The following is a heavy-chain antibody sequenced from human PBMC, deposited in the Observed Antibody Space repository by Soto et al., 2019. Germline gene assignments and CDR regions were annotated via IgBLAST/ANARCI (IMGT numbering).Heavy chain of an antibody. V-gene: IGHV3-23*01. CDR1: GFTFSVYA. Sequence: GGSLRLSCAATGFTFSVYAMTWVRQAPGKGLEWVSAVTANGGSTYSADSVRGRFTISRDNSKNTLFLQMNSLRAEDTAVYYCASLGVGDWANYYYYYGMDVWGQGTTVTVSS. CDR2: VTANGGST. CDR3: ASLGVGDWANYYYYYGMDV. D-gene: IGHD2-21*02. J-gene: IGHJ6*02.